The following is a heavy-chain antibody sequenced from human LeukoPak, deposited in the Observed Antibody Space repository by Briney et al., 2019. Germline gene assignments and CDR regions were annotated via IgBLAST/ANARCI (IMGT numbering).Heavy chain of an antibody. J-gene: IGHJ3*02. CDR1: GFTVSSNY. CDR3: ARDWDCTSSSCYDAFDI. CDR2: IYSGGST. D-gene: IGHD2-2*01. Sequence: GGSLRLACAASGFTVSSNYMSWVRQAPGKGLEWVSVIYSGGSTYYADSVKGRFTISRDNSKNTLHLQMNSLRVEDTAVYYCARDWDCTSSSCYDAFDIWGQGTMVTVSS. V-gene: IGHV3-53*01.